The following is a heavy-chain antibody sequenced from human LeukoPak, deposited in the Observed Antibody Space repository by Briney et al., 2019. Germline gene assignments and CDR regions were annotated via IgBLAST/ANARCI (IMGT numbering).Heavy chain of an antibody. V-gene: IGHV3-30*18. J-gene: IGHJ3*02. CDR1: GFTFDDYA. Sequence: PGGSLRLSCTASGFTFDDYAMHWVRQAPGKGLEWVAVISYDGSNKYYADSVKGRFTISRDNSKNTLYLQMNSLRAEDTAVYYCANDFSIAAEATGDAFDIWGQGTMVTVSS. CDR2: ISYDGSNK. CDR3: ANDFSIAAEATGDAFDI. D-gene: IGHD2-15*01.